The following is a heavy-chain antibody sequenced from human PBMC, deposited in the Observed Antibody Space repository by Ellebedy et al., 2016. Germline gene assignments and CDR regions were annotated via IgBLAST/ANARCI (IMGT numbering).Heavy chain of an antibody. V-gene: IGHV1-69*04. D-gene: IGHD3-3*01. CDR2: IIPILGIA. CDR3: ARAGDAITIFGVVISPGCMDV. J-gene: IGHJ6*02. CDR1: GYTFTSYG. Sequence: ASVKVSCKASGYTFTSYGISWVRQAPGQGLEWMGRIIPILGIANYAQKFQGRVTITADKSTSTAYMELSSLRSEDTAVYYCARAGDAITIFGVVISPGCMDVWGQGTTVTVSS.